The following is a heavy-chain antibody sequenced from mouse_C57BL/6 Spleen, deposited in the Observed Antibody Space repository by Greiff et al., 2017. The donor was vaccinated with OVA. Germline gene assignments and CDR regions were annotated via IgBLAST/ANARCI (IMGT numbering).Heavy chain of an antibody. CDR1: GYTFPSYW. J-gene: IGHJ1*03. CDR3: ARSLGWLLRGYFDV. V-gene: IGHV1-59*01. D-gene: IGHD2-3*01. CDR2: IDPSDSYP. Sequence: QVQLQQPGAELVRPGTSVKLSCKASGYTFPSYWMHWVKQRPGQGLEWIGVIDPSDSYPNYNQKFQGKATLTVDTSSSTAYRQLSSLTSEDSAVYYCARSLGWLLRGYFDVWGTGTTVTVSS.